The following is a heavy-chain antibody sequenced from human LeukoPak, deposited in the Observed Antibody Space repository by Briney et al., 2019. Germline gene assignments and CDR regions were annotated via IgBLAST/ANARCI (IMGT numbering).Heavy chain of an antibody. J-gene: IGHJ6*03. CDR1: GFTCSRNV. CDR2: ISYDGNNK. CDR3: ARGGIPTGPYYYFYYVDV. V-gene: IGHV3-30*04. D-gene: IGHD3-10*01. Sequence: GRSLRLSYAASGFTCSRNVMRWVRQAPGKSLEWVALISYDGNNKFYADSVKGRFTISRDNSRNTLYLQMSSLRGEDAAVYSCARGGIPTGPYYYFYYVDVWGKGTAVTVSS.